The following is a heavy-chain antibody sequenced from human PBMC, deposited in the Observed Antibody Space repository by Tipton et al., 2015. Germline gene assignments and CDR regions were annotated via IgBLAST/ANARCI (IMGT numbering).Heavy chain of an antibody. CDR2: INHTGST. J-gene: IGHJ5*02. D-gene: IGHD5-12*01. V-gene: IGHV4-34*01. CDR3: ATGQVAGWFDP. Sequence: TLSLTCNVSGASINKCYWSWVRQPPGKGLEWIGEINHTGSTKYTPSLKSRVFISVDTSKKQFSLRLSSMTAADTAVYYCATGQVAGWFDPWGQGTLVTVSS. CDR1: GASINKCY.